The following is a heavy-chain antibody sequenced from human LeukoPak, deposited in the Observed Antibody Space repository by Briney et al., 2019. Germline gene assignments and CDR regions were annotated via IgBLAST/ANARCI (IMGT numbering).Heavy chain of an antibody. D-gene: IGHD2-15*01. J-gene: IGHJ4*02. V-gene: IGHV3-30*02. CDR1: GFTFSYYG. Sequence: GGSLRLSCAASGFTFSYYGMHWVRQAPGKVLEWVAFIRYDGSSKYYADSVKGRFTISRDNSENTVFLQMNSLRGDDTAVYYCAKEGGRGLYYFDYWGQGTQVTVSS. CDR3: AKEGGRGLYYFDY. CDR2: IRYDGSSK.